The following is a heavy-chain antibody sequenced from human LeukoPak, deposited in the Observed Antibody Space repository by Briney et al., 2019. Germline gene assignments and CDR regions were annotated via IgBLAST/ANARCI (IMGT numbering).Heavy chain of an antibody. CDR3: ARLAYSGSYRGGYYFDY. CDR2: IYPGDSDT. CDR1: GYSFTSYW. J-gene: IGHJ4*02. V-gene: IGHV5-51*01. D-gene: IGHD1-26*01. Sequence: GESLKISCKGSGYSFTSYWIGWVRQMPGKGLEWMGIIYPGDSDTRYSPSFQGQVTISADKSIRTAYLQWSSLKASDTAMYYCARLAYSGSYRGGYYFDYWGQGTLVTVSS.